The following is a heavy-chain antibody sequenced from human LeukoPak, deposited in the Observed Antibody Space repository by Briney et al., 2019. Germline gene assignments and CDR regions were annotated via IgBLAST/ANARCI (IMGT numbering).Heavy chain of an antibody. V-gene: IGHV1-2*02. CDR2: INPNSGGT. J-gene: IGHJ3*02. CDR3: ARVAGLDAFDI. D-gene: IGHD3-10*01. CDR1: GYTFTGYF. Sequence: GASVKVSCKASGYTFTGYFIHWVRQAPGQGLEWMGWINPNSGGTNYAQIFQGRVTMTRDTSISTAYMELSRLRSDDTAVYYCARVAGLDAFDIWGQGTMVTVSS.